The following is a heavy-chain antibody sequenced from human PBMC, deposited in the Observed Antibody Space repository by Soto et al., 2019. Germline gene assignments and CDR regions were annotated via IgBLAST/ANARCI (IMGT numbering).Heavy chain of an antibody. D-gene: IGHD6-13*01. J-gene: IGHJ6*02. CDR2: IIPIFGTA. V-gene: IGHV1-69*06. CDR3: ARTTTGIAAASYYYYGMDV. CDR1: GGTFSSYA. Sequence: QVQLVQSGAEVKKPGSSVKVSCKASGGTFSSYAISWVRQAPGLGLEWMGGIIPIFGTANYAQKFQGRVTITADKSTSTAYMELSSLRSEDTAVYYCARTTTGIAAASYYYYGMDVWGQGTTVTVSS.